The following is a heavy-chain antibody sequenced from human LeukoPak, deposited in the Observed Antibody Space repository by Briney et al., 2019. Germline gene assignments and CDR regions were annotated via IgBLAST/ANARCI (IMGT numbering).Heavy chain of an antibody. CDR2: IRNKANSYTT. Sequence: GGSLRLSCAASGFTFSDHYMDWVRQAPGKGLEWVGRIRNKANSYTTEYAASVKGRFTISRDESKDSLYLQMNSLRTEETAVYYCARVQGVSRPYYSDFWGRGTLVTVSS. V-gene: IGHV3-72*01. D-gene: IGHD3-10*01. CDR3: ARVQGVSRPYYSDF. J-gene: IGHJ4*02. CDR1: GFTFSDHY.